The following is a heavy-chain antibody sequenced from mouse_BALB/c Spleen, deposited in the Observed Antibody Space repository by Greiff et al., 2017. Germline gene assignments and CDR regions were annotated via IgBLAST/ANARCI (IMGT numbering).Heavy chain of an antibody. D-gene: IGHD3-1*01. V-gene: IGHV4-1*02. CDR3: ARVGAARATSFAY. CDR2: INPDSSTI. Sequence: EVKVEESGGGLVQPGGSLKLSCAASGFDFSRYWMSWVRQAPGKGLEWIGEINPDSSTITSTPSLKDKFIISRDNAKNTLYLQMSKVRSEDTALYYCARVGAARATSFAYWGQGTLVTVSA. J-gene: IGHJ3*01. CDR1: GFDFSRYW.